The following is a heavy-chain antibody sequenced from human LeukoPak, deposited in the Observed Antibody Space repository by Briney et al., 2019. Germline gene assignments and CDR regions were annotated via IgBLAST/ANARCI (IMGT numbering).Heavy chain of an antibody. Sequence: GGSLRLSCAASGFTFSSYAMHWVRQAPGKGLEYVLAISSNGGSTYYANSVKGRFTISRDNSKNTLYLQMGSLRAEDMAVYYCARPLYSGYDVNDAFDIWGQGTMVAVSS. J-gene: IGHJ3*02. CDR3: ARPLYSGYDVNDAFDI. V-gene: IGHV3-64*01. CDR2: ISSNGGST. CDR1: GFTFSSYA. D-gene: IGHD5-12*01.